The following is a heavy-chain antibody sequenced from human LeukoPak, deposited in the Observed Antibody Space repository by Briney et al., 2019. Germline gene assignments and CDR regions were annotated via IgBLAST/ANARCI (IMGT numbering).Heavy chain of an antibody. V-gene: IGHV4-34*01. J-gene: IGHJ4*02. CDR1: GGSFSGYY. CDR3: ATGEISDFDY. D-gene: IGHD7-27*01. Sequence: PSETLSLTCAVYGGSFSGYYWSWIRQPPGKGLEWIGEINHSGSTNYNPSLKSRVTISVDTSKNQFSLKLSSVTAADTAVYYCATGEISDFDYWGQGTLVTVSS. CDR2: INHSGST.